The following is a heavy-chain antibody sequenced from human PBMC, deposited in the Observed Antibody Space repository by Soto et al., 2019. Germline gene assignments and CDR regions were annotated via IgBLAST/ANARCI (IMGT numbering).Heavy chain of an antibody. Sequence: QVQLVESGGGVVQPGRSPRLSCAASGFTFSSYGMHWVRQAPGKGLEWVAVIWYDGSNKYYADSVKGRFTISRDNSKNTLYLQMNSLRAEDTAVYYCARTVATNPYYFDYWGQGTLVTVSS. D-gene: IGHD4-17*01. J-gene: IGHJ4*02. CDR3: ARTVATNPYYFDY. CDR2: IWYDGSNK. CDR1: GFTFSSYG. V-gene: IGHV3-33*01.